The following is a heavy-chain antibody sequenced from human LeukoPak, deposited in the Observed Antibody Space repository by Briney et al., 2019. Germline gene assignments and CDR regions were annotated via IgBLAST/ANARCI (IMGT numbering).Heavy chain of an antibody. CDR2: IKQDGTDK. CDR1: TFTLSTYW. V-gene: IGHV3-7*03. Sequence: PGGSLRLSCAASTFTLSTYWMTWVRRAPGKGLEWVANIKQDGTDKYYVDSVKGRFTISRDNAKNSLYLQMNSLRAEDTAVYYCAKCISYGILTGYYSFDYWGQGTLVTVSS. J-gene: IGHJ4*02. CDR3: AKCISYGILTGYYSFDY. D-gene: IGHD3-9*01.